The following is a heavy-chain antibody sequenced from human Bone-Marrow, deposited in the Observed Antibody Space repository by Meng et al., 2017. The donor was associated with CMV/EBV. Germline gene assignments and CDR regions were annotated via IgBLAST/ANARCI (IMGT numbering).Heavy chain of an antibody. CDR3: ARDPGYYYDSSGYYLRIYGMDV. V-gene: IGHV1-24*01. CDR1: GYTLTELS. D-gene: IGHD3-22*01. CDR2: FDPEDGET. Sequence: ASVKVSCKVSGYTLTELSMHWVRQAPGKGLEWMEGFDPEDGETIYAQKFQGRVTMTEDTSTDTAYMELSSLRSEDTAVYYCARDPGYYYDSSGYYLRIYGMDVWGQGTTVTVSS. J-gene: IGHJ6*02.